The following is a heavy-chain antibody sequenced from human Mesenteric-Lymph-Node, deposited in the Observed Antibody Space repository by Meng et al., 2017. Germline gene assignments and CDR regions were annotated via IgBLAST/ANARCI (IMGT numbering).Heavy chain of an antibody. J-gene: IGHJ4*02. CDR2: ISGSADNT. Sequence: GGSLRLSCAASGSTFSNHAMSWVRQAPGQGLEWVSGISGSADNTYYADSVKGRFTISRDNSKNTLYLQMNSLRAEDTAVYYCAKDEVAHGGYDYWGQGTLVTVSS. CDR3: AKDEVAHGGYDY. D-gene: IGHD2-15*01. CDR1: GSTFSNHA. V-gene: IGHV3-23*01.